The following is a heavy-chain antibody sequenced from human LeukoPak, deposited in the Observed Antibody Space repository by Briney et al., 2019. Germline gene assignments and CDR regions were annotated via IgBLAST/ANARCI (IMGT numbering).Heavy chain of an antibody. D-gene: IGHD3-10*01. J-gene: IGHJ4*02. V-gene: IGHV3-23*01. Sequence: TGGSLRLSCATSGFTFISYPMSRARQAPGKGLEWVSAISGSGGSTDYADSVTGRFTISRDNTKTTLYLQMNSLRAEDTAVYYCANTNTRITMVRGANPNYWGQGPLVTVSS. CDR2: ISGSGGST. CDR1: GFTFISYP. CDR3: ANTNTRITMVRGANPNY.